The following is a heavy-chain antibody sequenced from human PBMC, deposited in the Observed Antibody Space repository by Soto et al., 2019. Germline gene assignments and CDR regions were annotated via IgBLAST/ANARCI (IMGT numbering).Heavy chain of an antibody. J-gene: IGHJ2*01. CDR1: GGSISSYY. Sequence: ETLSLTCTVSGGSISSYYWSWIRQPPGKGLEWIGYIYYRGSTNYNPSLKSRVTISVDTSKNQFSLKLSSVTAADTAMYYCARFNWYFDLWGRGTLVTVS. CDR2: IYYRGST. V-gene: IGHV4-59*01. CDR3: ARFNWYFDL.